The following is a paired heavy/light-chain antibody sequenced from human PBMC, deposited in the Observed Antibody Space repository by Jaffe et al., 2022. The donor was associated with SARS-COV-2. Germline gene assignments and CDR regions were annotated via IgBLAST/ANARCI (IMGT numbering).Heavy chain of an antibody. CDR1: GFTFSSYG. CDR3: AKDGPGSPWYYYYGMDV. V-gene: IGHV3-30*18. CDR2: ISYDGSNK. D-gene: IGHD6-25*01. Sequence: QVQLVESGGGVVQPGRSLRLSCAASGFTFSSYGMHWVRQAPGKGLEWVAVISYDGSNKYYADSVKGRFTISRDNSKNTLYLQMNSLRAEDTAVYYCAKDGPGSPWYYYYGMDVWGQGTTVTVSS. J-gene: IGHJ6*02.
Light chain of an antibody. V-gene: IGLV2-14*01. Sequence: QSALTQPASVSGSPGQSITISCTGTSSDVGGYNYVSWYQQHPGKAPKLMIYEVSNRPSGVSNRFSGSKSGNTASLTISGLQAEDEADYYCSSYTSSSSVVFGGGTKLTVL. J-gene: IGLJ2*01. CDR1: SSDVGGYNY. CDR3: SSYTSSSSVV. CDR2: EVS.